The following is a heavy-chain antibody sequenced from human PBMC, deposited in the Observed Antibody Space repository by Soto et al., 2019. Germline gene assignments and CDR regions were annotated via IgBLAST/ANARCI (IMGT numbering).Heavy chain of an antibody. Sequence: GASVKVSCKASGYTFTSYAMHWVRQAPGQRLEWMGWINAGNGNTKYSQKFQGRVTITRDTSASTAYMELSSLRSEDTAVYYCARRYDSSGYYYVALGFWGQGTLVTAPQ. CDR2: INAGNGNT. J-gene: IGHJ4*02. CDR3: ARRYDSSGYYYVALGF. V-gene: IGHV1-3*01. CDR1: GYTFTSYA. D-gene: IGHD3-22*01.